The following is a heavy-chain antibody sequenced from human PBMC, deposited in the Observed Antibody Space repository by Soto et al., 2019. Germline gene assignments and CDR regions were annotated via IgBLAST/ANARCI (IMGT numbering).Heavy chain of an antibody. V-gene: IGHV1-69*12. J-gene: IGHJ3*02. CDR2: IIPIFRTP. CDR3: ARGDGDNNAFDI. Sequence: VLLVQSGAEVEQPGSSVKVSCKASGGTISTYAITWVRQAPGQGLEWVGGIIPIFRTPNYAQNLQGRVTITADESTSTAYMELSNLRSEDTAVYYCARGDGDNNAFDIWGQGTVVTVSS. D-gene: IGHD1-20*01. CDR1: GGTISTYA.